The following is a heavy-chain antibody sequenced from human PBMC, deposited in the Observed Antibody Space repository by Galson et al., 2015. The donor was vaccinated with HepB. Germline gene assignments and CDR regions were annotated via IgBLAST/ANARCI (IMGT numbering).Heavy chain of an antibody. CDR1: GFTFSTYS. Sequence: SLRLSCAASGFTFSTYSMNWVRQSPGKGLEWLSSISSGSNFIYYADSLKGRFTISRDNAKNSLYLQMKSLRAEDTAVYYCARDPSHMNYHYYMDVWGKGTTVTVSS. D-gene: IGHD2-21*01. CDR3: ARDPSHMNYHYYMDV. CDR2: ISSGSNFI. V-gene: IGHV3-21*01. J-gene: IGHJ6*03.